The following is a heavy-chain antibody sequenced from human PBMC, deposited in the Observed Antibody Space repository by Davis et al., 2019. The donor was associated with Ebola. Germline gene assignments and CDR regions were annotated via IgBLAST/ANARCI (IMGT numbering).Heavy chain of an antibody. D-gene: IGHD3-22*01. CDR2: ISYDGSNK. V-gene: IGHV3-30*03. Sequence: GESLKISCAASGFTFSSYGMHWVRQAPGKGLEWVAVISYDGSNKYYADSVKGRFTISRGNSKNTLYLQMNSLRDEDTAVYYCARESYDSSGYYYGLAFDIWGQGTMVTVSS. CDR1: GFTFSSYG. J-gene: IGHJ3*02. CDR3: ARESYDSSGYYYGLAFDI.